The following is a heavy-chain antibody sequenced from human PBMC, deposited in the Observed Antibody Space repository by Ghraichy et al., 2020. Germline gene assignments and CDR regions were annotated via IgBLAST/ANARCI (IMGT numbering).Heavy chain of an antibody. D-gene: IGHD6-13*01. CDR2: ISGSGGST. CDR3: AKDRPGSSWYVRKYYYGMDV. CDR1: GFTFSSYA. J-gene: IGHJ6*02. Sequence: GGSLRLSCAASGFTFSSYAMSWVRQAPGKGLEWVSAISGSGGSTYYADSVKGRFTISRDNSKNTLYLQMNSLRAEDTAVYYCAKDRPGSSWYVRKYYYGMDVWGQGTTVTVSS. V-gene: IGHV3-23*01.